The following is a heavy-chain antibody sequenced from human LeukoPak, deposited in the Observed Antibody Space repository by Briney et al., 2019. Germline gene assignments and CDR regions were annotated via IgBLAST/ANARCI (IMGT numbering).Heavy chain of an antibody. CDR1: GYTFTSNY. CDR2: IYPRDGST. V-gene: IGHV1-46*01. Sequence: EASVKVSCKASGYTFTSNYIHWVRQAPGQGLEWMGMIYPRDGSTSYAQKFQGRVTVTRDTSTSTVHMELSGLRSEDTAVYYCARDSTTMDARWFDPWGQGTLVTVSS. J-gene: IGHJ5*02. CDR3: ARDSTTMDARWFDP. D-gene: IGHD1-1*01.